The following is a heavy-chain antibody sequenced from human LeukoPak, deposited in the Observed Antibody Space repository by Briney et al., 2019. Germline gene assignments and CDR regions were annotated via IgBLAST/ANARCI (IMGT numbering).Heavy chain of an antibody. CDR1: GGSISSGGYY. J-gene: IGHJ4*02. Sequence: PSETLSLTRTVSGGSISSGGYYWSWIRQHPGKGLEWIGYIYYSGSTYYNPSLKSRVTISVDTSKNQFSLKLSSVTAADTAVYYCASSHGSSSWPTYYFDYWGQGTLVTVSS. D-gene: IGHD6-13*01. CDR3: ASSHGSSSWPTYYFDY. V-gene: IGHV4-31*03. CDR2: IYYSGST.